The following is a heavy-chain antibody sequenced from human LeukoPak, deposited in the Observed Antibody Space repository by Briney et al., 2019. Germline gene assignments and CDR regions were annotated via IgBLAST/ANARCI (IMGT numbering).Heavy chain of an antibody. CDR3: ARRFVLLWFGELLTDWFDP. Sequence: PSETLSLTCAVYGGSFSGYYWSWIRQPPGKGLEWIGEINHSGSTNYNPSLKSRVTISVDTSKNQFSLKLSSVAAADTAVYYCARRFVLLWFGELLTDWFDPWGQGTLVTVSS. D-gene: IGHD3-10*01. J-gene: IGHJ5*02. CDR2: INHSGST. V-gene: IGHV4-34*01. CDR1: GGSFSGYY.